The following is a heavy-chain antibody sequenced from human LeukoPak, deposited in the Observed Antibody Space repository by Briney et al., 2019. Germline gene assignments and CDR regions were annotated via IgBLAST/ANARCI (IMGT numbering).Heavy chain of an antibody. D-gene: IGHD6-13*01. CDR2: IYYSGRT. CDR3: ARGLLAAAAVLDY. J-gene: IGHJ4*02. V-gene: IGHV4-30-4*01. Sequence: SETLSLTCTVSGGSISSGDYYWSWIRQPPGKGLEWIGYIYYSGRTYSNPSLKSRATISVDTSKSQFSLKLSSVTAADTAVYYCARGLLAAAAVLDYWGQGTLVTVSS. CDR1: GGSISSGDYY.